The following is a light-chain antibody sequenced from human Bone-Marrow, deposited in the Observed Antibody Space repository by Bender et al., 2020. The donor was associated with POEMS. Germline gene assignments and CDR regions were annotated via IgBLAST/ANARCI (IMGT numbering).Light chain of an antibody. Sequence: QSVLTQPPSASGTPGQRVTISCSGGSSNIGAHAVNLYQHLPGTAPKLLIYSSHRRPSEVPDRFSGSRSGTSASLAISGLQSEDEADYYCSSYAGNNFVVFGGGTKLTVL. V-gene: IGLV1-44*01. CDR2: SSH. CDR3: SSYAGNNFVV. J-gene: IGLJ2*01. CDR1: SSNIGAHA.